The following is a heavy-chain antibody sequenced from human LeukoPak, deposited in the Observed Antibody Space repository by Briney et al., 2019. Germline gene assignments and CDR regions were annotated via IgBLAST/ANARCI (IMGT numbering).Heavy chain of an antibody. V-gene: IGHV4-39*07. CDR2: LYYSGST. D-gene: IGHD1-14*01. J-gene: IGHJ4*02. CDR3: ARVGNLFSYYFDY. Sequence: SETLSLTCAVSGDSVSSSSYYWGWIRQPPGKGLEWIGSLYYSGSTYYNPSLKSRVTISLDTSKNQFSLKLTSVTAADTAVYYCARVGNLFSYYFDYWGQGTLVTVSS. CDR1: GDSVSSSSYY.